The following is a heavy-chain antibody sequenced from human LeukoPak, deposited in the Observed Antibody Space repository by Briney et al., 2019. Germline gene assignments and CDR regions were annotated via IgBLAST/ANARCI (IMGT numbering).Heavy chain of an antibody. J-gene: IGHJ6*02. CDR2: IYTSGST. D-gene: IGHD1-7*01. CDR3: ARWTGTIYYYVMDV. CDR1: GGSISSGSYY. Sequence: SETLSLTCTVSGGSISSGSYYWSWIRQPAGKGLEWIGRIYTSGSTNYNPSLKSRVTISVDTSKNQFSLKLSSVTAADTAVYYCARWTGTIYYYVMDVWGQGTTVTVSS. V-gene: IGHV4-61*02.